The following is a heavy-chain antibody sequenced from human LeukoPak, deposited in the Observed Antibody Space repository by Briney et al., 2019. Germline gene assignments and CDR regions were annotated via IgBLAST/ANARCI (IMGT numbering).Heavy chain of an antibody. CDR3: ARVWGSGSYYDY. V-gene: IGHV1-46*01. CDR2: INPSGGGT. J-gene: IGHJ4*02. Sequence: ASVMVSCKASGYTFTSYSMHWVRQAPGQGHEWMGIINPSGGGTSYAQKFQGRVTMTRDTSTSTVYMELSSLRSEDTAVYYCARVWGSGSYYDYWGQGTLDTVSS. CDR1: GYTFTSYS. D-gene: IGHD3-10*01.